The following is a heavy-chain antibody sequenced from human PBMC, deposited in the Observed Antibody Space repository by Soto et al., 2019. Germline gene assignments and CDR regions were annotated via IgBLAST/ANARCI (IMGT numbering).Heavy chain of an antibody. J-gene: IGHJ3*02. CDR1: GSSVSIGSYY. Sequence: TSEPLSLTCTVYGSSVSIGSYYWSWIRQPPGKGLELIGYIYYSVSTNYNPSLKSRVTISVDTSKNQFSLKLSSVTAADTAVYYCARDRGGRELLWFGELLSPDDAFDIWGQGTMVTVSS. D-gene: IGHD3-10*01. V-gene: IGHV4-61*01. CDR2: IYYSVST. CDR3: ARDRGGRELLWFGELLSPDDAFDI.